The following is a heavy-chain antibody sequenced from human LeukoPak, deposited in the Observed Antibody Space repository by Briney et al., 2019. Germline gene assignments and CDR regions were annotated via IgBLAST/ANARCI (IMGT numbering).Heavy chain of an antibody. J-gene: IGHJ4*02. CDR3: ARREMATSFDY. CDR1: GGSISSGDYY. Sequence: PSQTLSLTCTVSGGSISSGDYYWSWIRQPPGKGLEWIGYIHYSGSTYYSPSLKSRVTISVDTSKNQFSLKLSSVTAADTAVYYCARREMATSFDYWGQGTLVTVSS. V-gene: IGHV4-30-4*01. D-gene: IGHD5-24*01. CDR2: IHYSGST.